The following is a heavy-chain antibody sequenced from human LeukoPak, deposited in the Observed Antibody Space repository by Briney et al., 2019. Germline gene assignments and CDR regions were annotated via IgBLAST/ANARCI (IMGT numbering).Heavy chain of an antibody. J-gene: IGHJ6*04. CDR1: GFTFSSYA. V-gene: IGHV3-30*04. Sequence: GGSLRLSCAASGFTFSSYAMHWVRQAPGKGLEWAAVISYDGSNKYYADSVKGRFTISRDNSKNTLYLQMNSLRAEDTAVYYCAREDIVVVPAAMDYYYGMDVWGKGTTVTVSS. CDR2: ISYDGSNK. CDR3: AREDIVVVPAAMDYYYGMDV. D-gene: IGHD2-2*01.